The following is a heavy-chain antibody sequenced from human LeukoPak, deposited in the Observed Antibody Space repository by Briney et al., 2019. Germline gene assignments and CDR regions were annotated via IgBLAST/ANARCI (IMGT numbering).Heavy chain of an antibody. CDR3: ARSAGTGYSSY. J-gene: IGHJ4*02. V-gene: IGHV1-2*02. D-gene: IGHD6-13*01. CDR2: IIPNSGGT. CDR1: GGTFSSYA. Sequence: ASVKVSCKASGGTFSSYAISWVRQAPGQGLEWVGGIIPNSGGTNYAQKFRGRVTMTRDTSISTAYMELRSLRSDDTAVYYCARSAGTGYSSYWGQGTLVTVSS.